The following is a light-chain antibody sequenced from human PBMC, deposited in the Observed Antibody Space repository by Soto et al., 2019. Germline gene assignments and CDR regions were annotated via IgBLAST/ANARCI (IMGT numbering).Light chain of an antibody. J-gene: IGKJ2*01. CDR3: QQYYSYPPT. CDR2: DAS. CDR1: QGISSS. Sequence: DIQMTQSPSSLSASVGDIVTITCRASQGISSSLAWYQQKPGMAPKSLISDASTLQSGVPSRFTGSGSVTDFILTINSLRPEDFATYYCQQYYSYPPTFGQGTKLEIK. V-gene: IGKV1D-16*01.